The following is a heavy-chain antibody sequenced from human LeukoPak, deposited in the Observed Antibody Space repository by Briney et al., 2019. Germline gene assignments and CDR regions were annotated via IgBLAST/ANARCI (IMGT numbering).Heavy chain of an antibody. J-gene: IGHJ6*02. D-gene: IGHD3-10*01. V-gene: IGHV3-53*01. CDR2: IYSGGST. CDR3: ARERITMVRGSTSYYYYGMDV. Sequence: GGSLRLSCAASGFTVSSNYMSWVRQAPGKGLEWVSAIYSGGSTYYADSVKGRFTISRDNSKNTLYLQMNSQRAEDTAVYYCARERITMVRGSTSYYYYGMDVWGQGTTVTVSS. CDR1: GFTVSSNY.